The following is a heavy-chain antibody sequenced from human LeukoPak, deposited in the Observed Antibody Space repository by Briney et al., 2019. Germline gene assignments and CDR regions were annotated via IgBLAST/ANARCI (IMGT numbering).Heavy chain of an antibody. CDR3: ARVLPESKWFPSPSWFDP. Sequence: SETLSLTCAVSGGSVSSGSYYWNWIRQPPGKGLEWIGYVYYSGSTYYNPSLKSRVTISVDTSKNQFSLKLSSVTAADTAVYYCARVLPESKWFPSPSWFDPWGQGTLVTVSS. D-gene: IGHD3-22*01. V-gene: IGHV4-61*01. J-gene: IGHJ5*02. CDR1: GGSVSSGSYY. CDR2: VYYSGST.